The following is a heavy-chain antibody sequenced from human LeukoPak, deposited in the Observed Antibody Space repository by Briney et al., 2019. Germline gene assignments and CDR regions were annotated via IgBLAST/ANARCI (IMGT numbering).Heavy chain of an antibody. D-gene: IGHD1-26*01. CDR2: INPNGGVT. J-gene: IGHJ4*02. CDR3: VRGDGSYLI. CDR1: GSTLTGYY. V-gene: IGHV1-2*02. Sequence: DTVNVSCKASGSTLTGYYIHWVRQAPGQRLEWVGWINPNGGVTSSAQKFQGRVTMTRDTSISTAYMELSGLRSDDTAVYYCVRGDGSYLIWGQGTLVSVSS.